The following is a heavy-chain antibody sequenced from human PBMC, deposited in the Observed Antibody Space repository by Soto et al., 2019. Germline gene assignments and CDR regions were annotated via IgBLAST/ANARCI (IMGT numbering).Heavy chain of an antibody. D-gene: IGHD6-13*01. J-gene: IGHJ4*02. CDR3: ARGSSTWYGVSFDY. CDR1: GYSFTSYD. Sequence: QVQLVQSGAEVKKPGASVTVSCKASGYSFTSYDINWVRQAAGQGLEWMGWMNPNSGNTGYAQKFQGRVTMTRYTSINTAYMELNSRRSEDTAVYYCARGSSTWYGVSFDYWGQGTLVTVSS. V-gene: IGHV1-8*01. CDR2: MNPNSGNT.